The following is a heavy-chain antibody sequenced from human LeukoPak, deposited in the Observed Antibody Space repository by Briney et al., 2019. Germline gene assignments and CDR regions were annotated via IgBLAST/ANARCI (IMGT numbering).Heavy chain of an antibody. D-gene: IGHD3-22*01. Sequence: GGSLRLSCAASGFTFSSYAMSWVRQAPGKGLEWVSAISGSGGSTYYADSVKGRFTISRDNSKNTLYLQMNSLRAEDTAVYYCAKYYYDSSGYESDAFDIWGQGTMVTVSS. CDR1: GFTFSSYA. J-gene: IGHJ3*02. CDR2: ISGSGGST. V-gene: IGHV3-23*01. CDR3: AKYYYDSSGYESDAFDI.